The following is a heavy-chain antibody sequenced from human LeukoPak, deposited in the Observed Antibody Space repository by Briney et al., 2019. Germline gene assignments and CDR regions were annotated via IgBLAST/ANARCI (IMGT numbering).Heavy chain of an antibody. CDR1: GLTFTNAW. CDR2: IKSKTDGGTV. J-gene: IGHJ4*02. D-gene: IGHD4-11*01. Sequence: GGSLRLSCAASGLTFTNAWMSWVRQAPGKGLEWVGRIKSKTDGGTVDYAPPVKGRFTISRDDSRNTLSLEMNFLKTEDTAVNYCTTDPGNYEIFWGQGTLVSVSS. CDR3: TTDPGNYEIF. V-gene: IGHV3-15*01.